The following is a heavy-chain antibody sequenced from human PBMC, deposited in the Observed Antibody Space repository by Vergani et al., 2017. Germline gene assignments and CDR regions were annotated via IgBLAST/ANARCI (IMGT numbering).Heavy chain of an antibody. Sequence: QVQLQESGPGLVKPSQTLSLTCTVSGGSISSGGYYWSWIRQHPGKGLEWIGYIYYSGRTYYNPSLKSRVTISVDTSKNQFSLKLSSVTAADTAVYYCARGTYYYGSGSYDSAIDYWGQGTLVTVSS. CDR2: IYYSGRT. V-gene: IGHV4-31*03. CDR3: ARGTYYYGSGSYDSAIDY. CDR1: GGSISSGGYY. J-gene: IGHJ4*02. D-gene: IGHD3-10*01.